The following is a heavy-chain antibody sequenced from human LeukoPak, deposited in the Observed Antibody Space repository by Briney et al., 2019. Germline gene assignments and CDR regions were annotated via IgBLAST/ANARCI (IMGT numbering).Heavy chain of an antibody. V-gene: IGHV1-69*05. CDR1: GGTSSSYA. CDR3: ARVEFWSGYYSSLGWFGP. D-gene: IGHD3-3*01. Sequence: PRASVKVSCKASGGTSSSYAISWVRQAPGQGLEWMGGIIPIFGTANYAQKFQGRVTITTDESTSTAYMELSSLRSEDTAVYYCARVEFWSGYYSSLGWFGPWGQGTLVTVSS. J-gene: IGHJ5*02. CDR2: IIPIFGTA.